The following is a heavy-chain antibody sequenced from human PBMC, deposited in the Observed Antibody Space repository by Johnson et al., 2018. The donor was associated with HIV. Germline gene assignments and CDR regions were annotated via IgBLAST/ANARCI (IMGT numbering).Heavy chain of an antibody. CDR1: GFTFSSYW. D-gene: IGHD6-25*01. CDR2: IKQDGSEK. V-gene: IGHV3-7*01. J-gene: IGHJ3*02. Sequence: MQLVESGGGLVQPGGSLRLSCAASGFTFSSYWMSWVRQAPGKGLEWVANIKQDGSEKYYVDSVKGRFTISRDNAKNSLYLQINSLRAEDTAVYYCARVGAAGVDAFDIWGQGTMVTVSS. CDR3: ARVGAAGVDAFDI.